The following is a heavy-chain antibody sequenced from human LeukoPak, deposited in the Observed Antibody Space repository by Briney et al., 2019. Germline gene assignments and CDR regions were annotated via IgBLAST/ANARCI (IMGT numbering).Heavy chain of an antibody. D-gene: IGHD5-12*01. V-gene: IGHV4-30-4*08. J-gene: IGHJ4*02. CDR1: GGSFTADNYF. CDR2: IYYTAGS. CDR3: GRGLRYSESDVVEY. Sequence: SETLSLTCTVSGGSFTADNYFWSWTRQPPGEGLEWIGYIYYTAGSYYNPSLKSRVTMSIDASTNQFSLKLNSVTAADTAVYHCGRGLRYSESDVVEYWGLGTLVTVSS.